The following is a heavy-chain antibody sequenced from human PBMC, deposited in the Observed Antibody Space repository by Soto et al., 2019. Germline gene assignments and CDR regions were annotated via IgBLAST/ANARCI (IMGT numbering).Heavy chain of an antibody. J-gene: IGHJ4*02. Sequence: PSETLSLTCTVSGGSISSYYWSWIRQPPGKGLEWIGYIYYSGSTNYNPSLKSRVTISVDTSKNQFSLKLSSVTAADTAVYYCARSSIAARGLPDYWGQGTLVTVSS. V-gene: IGHV4-59*01. CDR2: IYYSGST. CDR1: GGSISSYY. D-gene: IGHD6-6*01. CDR3: ARSSIAARGLPDY.